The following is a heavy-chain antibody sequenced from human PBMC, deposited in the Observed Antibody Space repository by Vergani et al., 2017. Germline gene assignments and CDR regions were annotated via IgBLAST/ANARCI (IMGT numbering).Heavy chain of an antibody. CDR2: ISGSGGST. J-gene: IGHJ6*02. CDR3: ARTTKGQVAGRFEVYYYYGMDV. Sequence: EVQLVESGGGLVKPGGSLRLSCAASGFTFSSYSMNWVRQAPGKGLEWVSAISGSGGSTYYADSVKGRFTISRDNSKNTLYLQMNSLRAEDTAVYYCARTTKGQVAGRFEVYYYYGMDVWGQGTTVTVSS. D-gene: IGHD6-19*01. V-gene: IGHV3-23*04. CDR1: GFTFSSYS.